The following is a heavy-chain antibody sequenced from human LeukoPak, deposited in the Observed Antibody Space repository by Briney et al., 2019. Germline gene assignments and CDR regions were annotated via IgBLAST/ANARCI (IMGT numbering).Heavy chain of an antibody. CDR1: GFTVSSNY. J-gene: IGHJ4*02. V-gene: IGHV3-53*05. Sequence: GGSLRLSCAASGFTVSSNYMSWVRQAPGKGLEWVSVIYSGGSTYYADSVKGRFTISRDNSKNTLYLQMNSLRAEDTAVYYCAKDPYYGSGSSFDYWGQGTLVTVSS. CDR3: AKDPYYGSGSSFDY. D-gene: IGHD3-10*01. CDR2: IYSGGST.